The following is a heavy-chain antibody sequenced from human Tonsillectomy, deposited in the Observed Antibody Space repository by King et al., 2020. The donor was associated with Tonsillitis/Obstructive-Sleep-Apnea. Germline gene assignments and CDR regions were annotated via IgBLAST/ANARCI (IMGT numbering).Heavy chain of an antibody. J-gene: IGHJ4*02. CDR3: AKTTVTPYYFDY. V-gene: IGHV3-30*18. CDR1: GFTFSSYG. Sequence: HVQLVESGGGVVQPGRSLRLSCAASGFTFSSYGMHWVRQAPGKGLEWVEVISYDGSNKYYADSVKGRFTISRDNSKNTLYLQMNSLRAEDTAVYYCAKTTVTPYYFDYWGQGTLVTVSS. D-gene: IGHD4-11*01. CDR2: ISYDGSNK.